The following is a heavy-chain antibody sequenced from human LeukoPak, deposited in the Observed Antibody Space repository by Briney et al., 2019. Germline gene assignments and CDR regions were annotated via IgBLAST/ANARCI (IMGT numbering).Heavy chain of an antibody. J-gene: IGHJ3*02. CDR1: GFTFSSYA. Sequence: GGSLRLSCAASGFTFSSYAMSWVRQAPGKGLEWVSSISGSGGTTYCADSVKGRFTISRDNSKNTLYLQMDSLRAEDAAVYYCAKKGVDYGGDQQAFDIWGQGTMVTVSS. CDR2: ISGSGGTT. V-gene: IGHV3-23*01. D-gene: IGHD4-23*01. CDR3: AKKGVDYGGDQQAFDI.